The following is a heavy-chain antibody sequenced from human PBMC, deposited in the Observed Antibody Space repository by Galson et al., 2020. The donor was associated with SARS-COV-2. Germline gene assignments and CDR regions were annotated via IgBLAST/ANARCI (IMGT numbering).Heavy chain of an antibody. J-gene: IGHJ6*03. Sequence: SETLSLTCAVYGGSFSGYSWRWIRQPPGKGLEWIGEINNSGNTNYSPSLKSRVTLSVDTSKNQFSLNLRSLTAADTGLYYCARGHRGVVPSPVLGLGPFFSYYYMDVWAKGTTVTVSS. D-gene: IGHD3-10*01. CDR1: GGSFSGYS. V-gene: IGHV4-34*01. CDR3: ARGHRGVVPSPVLGLGPFFSYYYMDV. CDR2: INNSGNT.